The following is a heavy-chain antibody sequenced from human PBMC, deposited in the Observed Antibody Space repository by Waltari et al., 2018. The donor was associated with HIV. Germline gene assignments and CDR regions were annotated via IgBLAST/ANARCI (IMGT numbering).Heavy chain of an antibody. CDR1: GSTFKGPS. CDR3: VRDSGRGRAFDF. V-gene: IGHV7-4-1*02. CDR2: INTNTGNP. D-gene: IGHD6-25*01. J-gene: IGHJ3*01. Sequence: QVLLVQSGSELKKPGASVRFSCKAPGSTFKGPSINWVRQASGQGLEWMGWINTNTGNPMYAPGFTGRFVFSLDTSVNTAYLEISGLTTEDTAVYYCVRDSGRGRAFDFWGQGTMVSVSS.